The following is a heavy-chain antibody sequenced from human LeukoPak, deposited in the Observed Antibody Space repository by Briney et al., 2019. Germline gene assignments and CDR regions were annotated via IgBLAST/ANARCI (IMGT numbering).Heavy chain of an antibody. J-gene: IGHJ4*02. CDR1: GGSLGGSAYY. D-gene: IGHD3-10*01. V-gene: IGHV4-39*07. CDR2: ITHSGST. CDR3: VRDGKRGSGSYYNGFDY. Sequence: SETRSLTCTVSGGSLGGSAYYWAWLRQPPGTGLEWLGSITHSGSTYDNPSLKSRVTITVNTSKNQFSPKLKSVTAADTAVYYCVRDGKRGSGSYYNGFDYWGQGTLVTVSS.